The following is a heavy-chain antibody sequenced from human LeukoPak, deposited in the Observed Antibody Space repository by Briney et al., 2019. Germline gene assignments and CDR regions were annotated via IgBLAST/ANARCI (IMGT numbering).Heavy chain of an antibody. CDR2: IKSKTDGGTT. CDR1: GFTFSNAW. CDR3: TTPEYNWNDVFDY. V-gene: IGHV3-15*01. Sequence: PGGSLRLSCAASGFTFSNAWMSWVRQAPGKGLEWVGRIKSKTDGGTTDYAAPVKGRFTISRDDSKNTLYLQMNSLKTEDTAVYYCTTPEYNWNDVFDYWGQGTLVTVSS. D-gene: IGHD1-1*01. J-gene: IGHJ4*02.